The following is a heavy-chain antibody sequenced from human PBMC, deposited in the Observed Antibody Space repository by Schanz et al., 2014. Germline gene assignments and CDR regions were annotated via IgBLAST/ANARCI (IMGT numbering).Heavy chain of an antibody. CDR2: FDAHDGRA. CDR1: GFTFSSYW. CDR3: VRDSFFAFDY. Sequence: EVQLVESGGGLVQPGGSLRLSCAASGFTFSSYWMHWVRQVPGKGLVWVSGFDAHDGRAYYADSVKGRFTMSRDNAKNSVFLQMNSLRAEDTAVYYCVRDSFFAFDYWGQGTLVTVSS. D-gene: IGHD3-3*01. V-gene: IGHV3-74*01. J-gene: IGHJ4*02.